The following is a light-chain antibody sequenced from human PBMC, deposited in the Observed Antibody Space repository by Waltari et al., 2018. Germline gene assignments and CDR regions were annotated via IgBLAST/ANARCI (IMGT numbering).Light chain of an antibody. CDR3: QKYVNLPAT. V-gene: IGKV3-20*01. CDR2: DAS. CDR1: QSVGKY. Sequence: DIVLTQSPGTLSLSPGERASLFCRASQSVGKYLAWYQQKPGQAPRLVMYDASTRATCIPDRFSGSGSGTDFSLTISRLEPEDFAVYYCQKYVNLPATFGQGTRVEIK. J-gene: IGKJ1*01.